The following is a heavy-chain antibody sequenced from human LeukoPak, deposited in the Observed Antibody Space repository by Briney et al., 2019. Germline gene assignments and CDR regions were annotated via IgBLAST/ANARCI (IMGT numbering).Heavy chain of an antibody. J-gene: IGHJ4*02. V-gene: IGHV4-34*01. CDR2: SNHSGSS. D-gene: IGHD3-22*01. CDR1: GVSFSRYS. Sequence: SETLSLTCAVYGVSFSRYSWSWVRQPPGKGLEWIGESNHSGSSRYSPSLKSRVTMSLDTSKNQFSLQLNSVTPEDTAVYYCARDYYDSSGYSHYDYWGQGTLVTVSS. CDR3: ARDYYDSSGYSHYDY.